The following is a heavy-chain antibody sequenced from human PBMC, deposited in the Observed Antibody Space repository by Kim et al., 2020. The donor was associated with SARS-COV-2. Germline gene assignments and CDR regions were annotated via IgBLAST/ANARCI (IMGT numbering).Heavy chain of an antibody. CDR1: GFTFSSYG. CDR3: AKDGGFGFGVDV. Sequence: GGSLRLSCAASGFTFSSYGMHWVCQAPGKGLEWVAVISYVGSNKYYADSVKGRFTISRDNSKNTLYLQMNSLRAEDTAVYYCAKDGGFGFGVDVCGQGTTVTVSS. J-gene: IGHJ6*02. CDR2: ISYVGSNK. D-gene: IGHD3-10*01. V-gene: IGHV3-30*18.